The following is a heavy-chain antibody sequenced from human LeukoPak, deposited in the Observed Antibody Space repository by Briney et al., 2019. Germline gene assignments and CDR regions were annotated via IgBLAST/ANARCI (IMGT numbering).Heavy chain of an antibody. V-gene: IGHV4-38-2*02. J-gene: IGHJ6*03. D-gene: IGHD3-22*01. Sequence: SETLSLTCTASDYSISSGYYWGWIRQPPGKGLEWIGSIYHSGTTSYNPSLESRVTISLDTSKNQFSLKLSSVTAADTAVYYCARSGYSYYYYYYYMDVWGKGTTVTVSS. CDR1: DYSISSGYY. CDR2: IYHSGTT. CDR3: ARSGYSYYYYYYYMDV.